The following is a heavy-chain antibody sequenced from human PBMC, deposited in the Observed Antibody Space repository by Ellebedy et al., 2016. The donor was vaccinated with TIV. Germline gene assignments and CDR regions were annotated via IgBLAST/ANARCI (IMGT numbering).Heavy chain of an antibody. J-gene: IGHJ4*02. D-gene: IGHD1-14*01. CDR1: GFTVSSNY. Sequence: GESLKISCAASGFTVSSNYMSWVRQAPGKGLEWVSLIYSGGTTYYADSVKGRFTISRDTSKNTFHLQMNSLRAEDTAVYYCAGIESDSHHFDYWGQGTLVTVSS. CDR3: AGIESDSHHFDY. V-gene: IGHV3-66*01. CDR2: IYSGGTT.